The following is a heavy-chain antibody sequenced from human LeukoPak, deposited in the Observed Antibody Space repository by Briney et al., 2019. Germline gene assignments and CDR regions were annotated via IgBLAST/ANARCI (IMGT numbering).Heavy chain of an antibody. D-gene: IGHD3-16*02. V-gene: IGHV1-18*01. Sequence: ASVKVSCKASGYTFTSYGISWVRQAPGQGLEWMGSISIYNGNTKYAQNFQGRVTMTTDTSTSTAYMELRSLRSGDTAVYYCARDQYDSVWGSYRPYFDYWGQGTLVTVSS. CDR3: ARDQYDSVWGSYRPYFDY. J-gene: IGHJ4*02. CDR2: ISIYNGNT. CDR1: GYTFTSYG.